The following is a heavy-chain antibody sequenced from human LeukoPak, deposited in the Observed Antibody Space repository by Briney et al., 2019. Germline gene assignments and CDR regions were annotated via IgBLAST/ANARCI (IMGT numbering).Heavy chain of an antibody. CDR3: ARVVTTTVTRGGRIWFDP. Sequence: ASVKVSCKASGYTFTSYGISWVRQAPGQGLEWMGWISAYNGNTNYAQKLQGRVTMTTDTSTSTAYMELRSLRSDDTAVYYCARVVTTTVTRGGRIWFDPWGQGTLVTVSS. CDR1: GYTFTSYG. CDR2: ISAYNGNT. J-gene: IGHJ5*02. V-gene: IGHV1-18*01. D-gene: IGHD4-17*01.